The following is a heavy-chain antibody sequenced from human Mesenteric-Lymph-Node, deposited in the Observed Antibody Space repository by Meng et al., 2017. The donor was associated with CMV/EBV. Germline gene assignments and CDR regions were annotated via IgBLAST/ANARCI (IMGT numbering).Heavy chain of an antibody. CDR3: VKDIVAVTAAEYFQQ. D-gene: IGHD2-2*01. J-gene: IGHJ1*01. V-gene: IGHV3-48*01. CDR2: ISSSGSTI. CDR1: GFSLNVHD. Sequence: GGSLRLSCAASGFSLNVHDIQRVRRAPGKGLEWVSYISSSGSTIYYADSARGRFTISRDNSKKLLYLQMNSLRAEDTAVYYCVKDIVAVTAAEYFQQWGQGTLVTVSS.